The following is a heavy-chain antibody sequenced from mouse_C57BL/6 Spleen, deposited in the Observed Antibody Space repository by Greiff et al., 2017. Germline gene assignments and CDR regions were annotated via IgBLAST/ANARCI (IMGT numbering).Heavy chain of an antibody. J-gene: IGHJ4*01. Sequence: EVQGVESGEGLVKPGGSLKLSCAASGFTFSSYAMSWVRQTPEKRLEWVAYISSGGDYIYYADTVKGRFTISRDNARNTLYLQMSSLKSEDTAMYYCTRDYDVYYAMDYWGQGTSVTVSS. CDR3: TRDYDVYYAMDY. CDR1: GFTFSSYA. D-gene: IGHD2-4*01. CDR2: ISSGGDYI. V-gene: IGHV5-9-1*02.